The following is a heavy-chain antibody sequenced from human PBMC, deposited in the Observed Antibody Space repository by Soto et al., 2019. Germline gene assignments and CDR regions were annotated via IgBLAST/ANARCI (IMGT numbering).Heavy chain of an antibody. J-gene: IGHJ4*02. D-gene: IGHD2-2*01. Sequence: PVGPLRLSCAAGGFTFSNFWLSWVRQGPGKGLEWLGRIKSRTENETTDYASPARGRFIISRDDSKNMLYLQLNSLKSEATGVYYCVTVLPHANSWFDYWGQGTPVTVTS. CDR2: IKSRTENETT. CDR3: VTVLPHANSWFDY. V-gene: IGHV3-15*01. CDR1: GFTFSNFW.